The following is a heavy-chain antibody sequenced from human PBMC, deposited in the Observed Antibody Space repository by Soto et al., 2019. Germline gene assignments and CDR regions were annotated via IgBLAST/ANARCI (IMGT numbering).Heavy chain of an antibody. CDR3: ASGGLYSSGWLPNYYYYYFMDV. J-gene: IGHJ6*03. V-gene: IGHV1-3*01. CDR2: INAGNGNT. CDR1: GYTFTSYA. D-gene: IGHD6-19*01. Sequence: QVQLVQSGAEVKKPGASVKVSCKASGYTFTSYAMHWVRQAPGQRLEWMGWINAGNGNTTYSQKFQGSVTITRDTSASTAYMELSSLRSEDTAVYYCASGGLYSSGWLPNYYYYYFMDVWGKGTTVTVSS.